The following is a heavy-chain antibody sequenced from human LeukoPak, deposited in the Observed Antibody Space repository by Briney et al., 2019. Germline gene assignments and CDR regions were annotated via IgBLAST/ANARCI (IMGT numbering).Heavy chain of an antibody. V-gene: IGHV4-39*01. Sequence: SETLSLTCIVSGGSISSTNYYWGWIRQPPGKGLEWIASIYYSGNIYYNPSLKSRVTMSVDTSKNQFSLNLSSVTAADTAVYYGARHDYGYSVDYWGQGALVTVSS. D-gene: IGHD4/OR15-4a*01. CDR2: IYYSGNI. CDR1: GGSISSTNYY. CDR3: ARHDYGYSVDY. J-gene: IGHJ4*02.